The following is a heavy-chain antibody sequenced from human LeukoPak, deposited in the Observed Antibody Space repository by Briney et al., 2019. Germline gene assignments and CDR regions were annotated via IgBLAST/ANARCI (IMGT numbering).Heavy chain of an antibody. D-gene: IGHD3-10*01. Sequence: PSETLSLTCTVSGGSISSYYWSWIWQPPGKGLEWIGYIYYSGSTNYNTSLKSRVTISVDTSKNQFSLKLSSVTAADTAVYYCARSFHTYYYGSGFYGMDVWGQGTTVTVSS. CDR1: GGSISSYY. CDR2: IYYSGST. J-gene: IGHJ6*02. V-gene: IGHV4-59*01. CDR3: ARSFHTYYYGSGFYGMDV.